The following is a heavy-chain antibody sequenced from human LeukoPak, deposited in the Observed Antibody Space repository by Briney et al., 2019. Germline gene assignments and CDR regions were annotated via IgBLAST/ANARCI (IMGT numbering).Heavy chain of an antibody. Sequence: PGGSLRLSCVASGFTFSSYGMSWVRQAPGKGLEWVSTISGSGGSTYYVDSLKGRFTISRDNSKNTLYLQVNSLRAEDTAVYYCAKSKQWLDHGMDVWGQGTTVTVSS. D-gene: IGHD6-19*01. CDR2: ISGSGGST. CDR1: GFTFSSYG. V-gene: IGHV3-23*01. J-gene: IGHJ6*02. CDR3: AKSKQWLDHGMDV.